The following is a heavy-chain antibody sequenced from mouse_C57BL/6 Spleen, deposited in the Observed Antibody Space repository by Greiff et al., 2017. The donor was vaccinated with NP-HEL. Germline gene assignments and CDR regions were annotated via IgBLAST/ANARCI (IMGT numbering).Heavy chain of an antibody. V-gene: IGHV1-80*01. J-gene: IGHJ3*01. CDR3: ARPITTVVGGFAY. D-gene: IGHD1-1*01. Sequence: VMLVESGAELVKPGASVKISCKASGYAFSSYWMNWVKRRPGKGLEWIGQIYPGDGDTNYNGKFKGKATLTADKSSSTAYMQLSSLTSEDSAVYFCARPITTVVGGFAYWGQGTLVTVSA. CDR1: GYAFSSYW. CDR2: IYPGDGDT.